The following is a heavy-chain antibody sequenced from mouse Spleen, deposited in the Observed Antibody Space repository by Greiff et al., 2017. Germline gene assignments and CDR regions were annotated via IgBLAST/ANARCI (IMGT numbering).Heavy chain of an antibody. V-gene: IGHV1-15*01. CDR3: SRYYYYAMAY. CDR2: THPETGGS. J-gene: IGHJ4*01. Sequence: QVQLQQSGADLVRPGASVTLSCKASGYTVSDYEMHWVKQTLVYGLEWIGATHPETGGSAYNQKFEGKAILTVDKSSNTAYMELRSLTSEDSAVYYCSRYYYYAMAYWGQGTSVTVTS. CDR1: GYTVSDYE.